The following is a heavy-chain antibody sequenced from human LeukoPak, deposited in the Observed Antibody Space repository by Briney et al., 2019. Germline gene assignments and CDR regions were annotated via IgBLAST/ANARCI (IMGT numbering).Heavy chain of an antibody. D-gene: IGHD2-15*01. CDR2: IGTAGDT. V-gene: IGHV3-13*01. J-gene: IGHJ4*02. Sequence: GGSLRLSCAASGFTFSSYDMHWVRQATGKGLEWVSAIGTAGDTYYPGSVKGRFTISRENAKNSLYLQMNSLRAGDTAVYYCARAVWDCSGGSCALYYFDYWDQGTLVTVSS. CDR3: ARAVWDCSGGSCALYYFDY. CDR1: GFTFSSYD.